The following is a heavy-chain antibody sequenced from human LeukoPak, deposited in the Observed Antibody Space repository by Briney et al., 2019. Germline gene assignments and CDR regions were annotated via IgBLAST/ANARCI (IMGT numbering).Heavy chain of an antibody. Sequence: GESLQISCQGSGYSFTSYWISWVRQMPGKGLEWMGRIDPSDSYTNYSPSFQGHVTISADKSISTAYLQWSSLKASDTAMYYCAIYDSSGYYYDYWGQGTLVTVSS. J-gene: IGHJ4*02. CDR1: GYSFTSYW. V-gene: IGHV5-10-1*01. CDR2: IDPSDSYT. D-gene: IGHD3-22*01. CDR3: AIYDSSGYYYDY.